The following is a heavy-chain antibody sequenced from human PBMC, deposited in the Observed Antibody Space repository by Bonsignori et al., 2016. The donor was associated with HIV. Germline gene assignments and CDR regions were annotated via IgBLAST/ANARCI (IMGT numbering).Heavy chain of an antibody. CDR1: GGLLTSTSYY. CDR3: ARVGYPYYFDN. J-gene: IGHJ4*02. CDR2: IYYDGHT. V-gene: IGHV4-39*02. Sequence: QLRLQESGPGLVKSSETLSLTCSVSGGLLTSTSYYWGWIRQPPGKGLEWIATIYYDGHTYYNPSLESRVTISADTSRSHFSLRLRSVTAADTAVYFCARVGYPYYFDNWGQGTLVTVSS. D-gene: IGHD3-16*02.